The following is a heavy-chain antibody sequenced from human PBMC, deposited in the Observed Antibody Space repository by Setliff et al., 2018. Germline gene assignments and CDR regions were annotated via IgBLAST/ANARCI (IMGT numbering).Heavy chain of an antibody. Sequence: GASVKVSCKTSGYIFTDYSIHWVRQAPGQGLEWMGWIKTDTGSPTYARGFTGRLVFSLDTSVGTAYLQISSVKAEDTAVYYCARGYCSGGSCADFDYWGQGTLVTVSS. CDR2: IKTDTGSP. CDR3: ARGYCSGGSCADFDY. V-gene: IGHV7-4-1*02. J-gene: IGHJ4*02. CDR1: GYIFTDYS. D-gene: IGHD2-15*01.